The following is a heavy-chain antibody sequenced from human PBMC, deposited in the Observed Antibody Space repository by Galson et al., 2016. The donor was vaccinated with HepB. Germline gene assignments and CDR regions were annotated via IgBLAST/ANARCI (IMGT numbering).Heavy chain of an antibody. CDR3: AREAFGSHFFDY. Sequence: SLRLSCAASGISFSDTYMSWMRQAPGKGLECISYISSNNSDVFYADSVKGRFTISRDNAKNSLYLQMNSLRADDTAVYYCAREAFGSHFFDYWGQGALVTVSS. CDR2: ISSNNSDV. J-gene: IGHJ4*02. D-gene: IGHD3-10*01. CDR1: GISFSDTY. V-gene: IGHV3-11*04.